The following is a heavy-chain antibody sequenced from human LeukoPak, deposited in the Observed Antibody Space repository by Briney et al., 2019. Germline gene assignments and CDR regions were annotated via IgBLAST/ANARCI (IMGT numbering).Heavy chain of an antibody. CDR3: ARDLWDY. Sequence: GASVKVSCKASGYTFTGYYMHWVRQAPGQGLEWMGWINTNTGHATYAQGFTGRFVFSLDTSVSTAYLQISSLKTEDIAVYYCARDLWDYWGQGTLVTVSS. D-gene: IGHD2-21*01. J-gene: IGHJ4*02. CDR1: GYTFTGYY. CDR2: INTNTGHA. V-gene: IGHV7-4-1*02.